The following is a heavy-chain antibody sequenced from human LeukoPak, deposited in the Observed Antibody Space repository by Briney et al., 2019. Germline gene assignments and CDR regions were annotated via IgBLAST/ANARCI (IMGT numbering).Heavy chain of an antibody. J-gene: IGHJ3*02. D-gene: IGHD5-18*01. V-gene: IGHV3-53*01. CDR2: IYSDGRT. CDR3: ARDTIQLWQNDAFDI. CDR1: GFTASNKY. Sequence: PGGCLRPSCAASGFTASNKYMTWVRQAPGEGLEWDSLIYSDGRTYNEDSVKSRCTISRDTAKNSLCLQMNSLRAEDTAVYYCARDTIQLWQNDAFDIWGQGTMVTVSS.